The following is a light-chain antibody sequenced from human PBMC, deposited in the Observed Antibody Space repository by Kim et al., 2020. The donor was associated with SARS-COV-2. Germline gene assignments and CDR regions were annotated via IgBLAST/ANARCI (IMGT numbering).Light chain of an antibody. CDR3: QSYDSSLSDVV. CDR1: SSNIGAGYD. V-gene: IGLV1-40*01. CDR2: DNT. J-gene: IGLJ2*01. Sequence: RVTISCTGSSSNIGAGYDVHWYRQLPGKAPKLLIYDNTNRPSGVPDRFSGSKSGTSGSLAITGLQAEDEADYYCQSYDSSLSDVVFGGGTQLTVL.